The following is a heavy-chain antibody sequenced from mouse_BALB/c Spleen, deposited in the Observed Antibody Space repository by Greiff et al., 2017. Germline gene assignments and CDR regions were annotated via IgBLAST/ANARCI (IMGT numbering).Heavy chain of an antibody. J-gene: IGHJ4*01. V-gene: IGHV5-12-2*01. D-gene: IGHD2-3*01. CDR1: GFTFSSYT. CDR2: ISNGGGST. CDR3: ARRGWFPMDY. Sequence: ESGGGLVQPGGSLKLSCAASGFTFSSYTMSWVRQTPEKRLEWVAYISNGGGSTYYPDTVKGRFTISRDNAKNTLYLQMSSLKSEDTAMYYCARRGWFPMDYWGQGTSVTVSS.